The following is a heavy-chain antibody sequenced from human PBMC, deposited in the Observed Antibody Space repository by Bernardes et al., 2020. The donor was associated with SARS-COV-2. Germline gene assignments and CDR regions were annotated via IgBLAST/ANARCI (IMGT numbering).Heavy chain of an antibody. J-gene: IGHJ4*02. Sequence: GGSLRLSCAASGFTFSDYYMAWIRQAPGKGLEWISYISSDSRTIYYADSVKGRFTVSRDNPKNSLFLQMNSLGAEDTAVYFCASVVDDYSGWYSDYWGRGTPVTVAS. CDR1: GFTFSDYY. V-gene: IGHV3-11*01. CDR2: ISSDSRTI. D-gene: IGHD6-19*01. CDR3: ASVVDDYSGWYSDY.